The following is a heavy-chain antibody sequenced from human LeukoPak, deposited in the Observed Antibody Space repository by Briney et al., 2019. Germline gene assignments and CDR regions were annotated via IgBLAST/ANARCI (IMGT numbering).Heavy chain of an antibody. CDR2: IRAHNGDT. D-gene: IGHD2-2*01. CDR1: GYTFTSYA. CDR3: ARGEFICTINTCYASALDS. Sequence: GASVKVSCKASGYTFTSYAISWVRQAPGQGLEWMGWIRAHNGDTNHAQQLRGRVTMTTDTSTRTAYMELRSLRSEDTAVYYCARGEFICTINTCYASALDSWGQGTLVTVSS. V-gene: IGHV1-18*01. J-gene: IGHJ4*02.